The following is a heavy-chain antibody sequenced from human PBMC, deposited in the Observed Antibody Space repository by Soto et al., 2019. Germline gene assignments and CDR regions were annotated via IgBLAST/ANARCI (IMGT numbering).Heavy chain of an antibody. CDR1: GFTFSNYW. J-gene: IGHJ4*02. V-gene: IGHV3-74*01. CDR3: ARGGLHAFYKDN. CDR2: INSDGTTT. Sequence: EVQLVESGGGLVQPGGSLRLSCAASGFTFSNYWMHWVRQAPGEGLVWVSRINSDGTTTNYADSVKGRFTVSRDNAKNTLYLQMNSLRADETAIYYCARGGLHAFYKDNWGQGTLVTVSS. D-gene: IGHD3-10*01.